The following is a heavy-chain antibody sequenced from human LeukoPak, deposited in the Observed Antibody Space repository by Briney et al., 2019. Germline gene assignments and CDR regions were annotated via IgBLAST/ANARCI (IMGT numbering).Heavy chain of an antibody. CDR2: FYYSGST. CDR1: GGSILIYY. J-gene: IGHJ4*02. V-gene: IGHV4-59*08. Sequence: SETLSLTRTVCGGSILIYYWRWLPQPLGKAVVGMTYFYYSGSTNYNPSRKSRVTISVDTSKNQFSLKLSSVTAADTAVYYCARHSDYVWGSYRYYFDYWGQGTLVTVSS. CDR3: ARHSDYVWGSYRYYFDY. D-gene: IGHD3-16*02.